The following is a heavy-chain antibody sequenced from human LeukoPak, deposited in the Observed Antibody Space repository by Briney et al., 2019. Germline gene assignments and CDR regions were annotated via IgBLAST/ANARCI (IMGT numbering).Heavy chain of an antibody. D-gene: IGHD3-22*01. CDR2: ISRGSGSI. V-gene: IGHV3-21*01. CDR1: GFTFSSYS. Sequence: GGSLRLSCAASGFTFSSYSMNWVRQAPGKGLEWVSSISRGSGSIYYADSLKGRVTISRDNAKNSLSLQMNSLRVEDTAVYYCARDFDSTGYYPFDLPDYWGQGTLVTVSS. J-gene: IGHJ4*02. CDR3: ARDFDSTGYYPFDLPDY.